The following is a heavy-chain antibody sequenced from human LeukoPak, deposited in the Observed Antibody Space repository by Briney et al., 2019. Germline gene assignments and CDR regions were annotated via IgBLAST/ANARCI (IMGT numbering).Heavy chain of an antibody. CDR1: GGSLSGFY. V-gene: IGHV4-59*01. CDR3: ARSRSHDFSGVSPGGYYYMNV. Sequence: PSETLSLTCTVSGGSLSGFYRRWVRQTQGKGLEWIGYISHSGGATHNPSLKSRVAIFVHTPKNQLSLTLSSVTDADTAVYYCARSRSHDFSGVSPGGYYYMNVRGRGTTVTVSS. D-gene: IGHD3-3*01. J-gene: IGHJ6*03. CDR2: ISHSGGA.